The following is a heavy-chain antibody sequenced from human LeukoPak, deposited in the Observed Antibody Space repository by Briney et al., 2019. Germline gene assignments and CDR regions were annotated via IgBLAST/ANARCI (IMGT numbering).Heavy chain of an antibody. D-gene: IGHD5-12*01. CDR3: ARQSGYSGLLFDY. CDR2: IYPDDSNT. V-gene: IGHV5-51*01. Sequence: GESLKISCQGSGYNFPIYWIGWVRQMPGQGLEWMGIIYPDDSNTIYGPSFQGQVTISADKSITTAYLQWSSLKASDTAMYYCARQSGYSGLLFDYWGQGTLVTVSS. CDR1: GYNFPIYW. J-gene: IGHJ4*02.